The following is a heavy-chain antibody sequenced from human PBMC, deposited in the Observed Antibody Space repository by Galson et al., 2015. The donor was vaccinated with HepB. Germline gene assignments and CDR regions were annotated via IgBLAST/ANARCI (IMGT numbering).Heavy chain of an antibody. CDR3: VRELTIFGVVIVRYDAFDI. CDR1: GFTFSSST. V-gene: IGHV3-30-3*01. D-gene: IGHD3-3*01. J-gene: IGHJ3*02. CDR2: VSHDGSIK. Sequence: SLRLSCAPSGFTFSSSTIHWVRQASDKGLEWVAVVSHDGSIKTYADSVKGRFTISRDNSKNTLFLQMNSLTTEDTAVYYCVRELTIFGVVIVRYDAFDIWCKGQWSPSLQ.